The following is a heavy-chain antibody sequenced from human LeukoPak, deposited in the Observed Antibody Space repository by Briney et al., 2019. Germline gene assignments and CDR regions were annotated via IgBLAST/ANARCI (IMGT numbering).Heavy chain of an antibody. CDR3: ARNWNDDWFDP. J-gene: IGHJ5*02. CDR1: GGSISSSNW. V-gene: IGHV4-4*02. Sequence: SETLSLTCAVSGGSISSSNWWSWVRQSPGKGLEWIGEIFHSGSTNYNPSLKSRVTISVDTSKNQFSLKLSSVTAADTAVYYCARNWNDDWFDPWGQGTLVTVSS. D-gene: IGHD1-1*01. CDR2: IFHSGST.